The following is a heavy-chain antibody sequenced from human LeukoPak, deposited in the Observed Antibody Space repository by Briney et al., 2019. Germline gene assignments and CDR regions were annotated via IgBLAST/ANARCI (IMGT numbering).Heavy chain of an antibody. Sequence: ASVKVSCKASGYTFTSYAMNWVRQAPGQGLEWMGRIIPILGIANYAQKFQGRVTITADKSTSTAYMELSSLRSEDTAVYYCARDTDDSSGYSPNWFDPWGQGTLVTVSS. J-gene: IGHJ5*02. CDR3: ARDTDDSSGYSPNWFDP. CDR1: GYTFTSYA. V-gene: IGHV1-69*04. D-gene: IGHD3-22*01. CDR2: IIPILGIA.